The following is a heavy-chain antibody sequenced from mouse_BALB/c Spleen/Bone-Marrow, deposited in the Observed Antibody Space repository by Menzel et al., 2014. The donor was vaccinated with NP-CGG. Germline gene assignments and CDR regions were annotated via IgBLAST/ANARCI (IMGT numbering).Heavy chain of an antibody. CDR3: ARIYYDYDGGVYYYAMDY. J-gene: IGHJ4*01. D-gene: IGHD2-4*01. Sequence: DVKLVESGGGLVKPGGSLKLSCAASGFTFSDYYMYWVRQTPEERLEWVATISDGGSYTYYPDSVKGRFTISRDNAKNNLYLQMSSLKSEDTAMYYCARIYYDYDGGVYYYAMDYWGQGTSVTVSS. CDR1: GFTFSDYY. CDR2: ISDGGSYT. V-gene: IGHV5-4*02.